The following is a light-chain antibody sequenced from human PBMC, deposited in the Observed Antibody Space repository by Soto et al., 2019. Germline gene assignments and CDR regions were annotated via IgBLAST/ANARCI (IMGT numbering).Light chain of an antibody. J-gene: IGLJ2*01. CDR1: SSNIGNNY. CDR2: DNN. Sequence: QSVLTQPPSVSAAPGQKVTISCSGSSSNIGNNYVSWYQQLPGTAPKLLIYDNNKRPAGMPDRFSGSKSGTSATLGITGLQTGDQADHYCGTWESSLSAVVFGGGTKLTVL. V-gene: IGLV1-51*01. CDR3: GTWESSLSAVV.